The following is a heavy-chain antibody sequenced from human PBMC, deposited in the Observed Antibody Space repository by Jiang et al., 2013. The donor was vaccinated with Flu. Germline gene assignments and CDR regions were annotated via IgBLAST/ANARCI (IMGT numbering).Heavy chain of an antibody. CDR3: AREVLGSRLVSNY. Sequence: LEWVANINEDGSEKNYVDSVKGRFTISRDNAENSLDLQMNSLRAEDTAVYYCAREVLGSRLVSNYWGQGTLVTVSS. CDR2: INEDGSEK. J-gene: IGHJ4*02. V-gene: IGHV3-7*03. D-gene: IGHD2/OR15-2a*01.